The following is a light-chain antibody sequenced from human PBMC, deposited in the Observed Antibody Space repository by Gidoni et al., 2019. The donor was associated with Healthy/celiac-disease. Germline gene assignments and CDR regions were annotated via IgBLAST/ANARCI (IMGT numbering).Light chain of an antibody. J-gene: IGLJ2*01. CDR3: SSYTSSSTPV. CDR2: DVS. CDR1: SSDVGGYNY. Sequence: QSALTQPASVSGSPAQSIPISCPGTSSDVGGYNYVSWYQQHPGKAPKLMIYDVSTRPSGVSNRFSGSKSGNTASLTISGRQAEDEADYYCSSYTSSSTPVFGGGTKLTVL. V-gene: IGLV2-14*01.